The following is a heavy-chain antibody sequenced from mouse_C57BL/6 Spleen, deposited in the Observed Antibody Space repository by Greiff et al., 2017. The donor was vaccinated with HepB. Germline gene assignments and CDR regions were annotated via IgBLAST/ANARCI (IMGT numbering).Heavy chain of an antibody. D-gene: IGHD1-1*01. CDR2: IYPGSGNT. V-gene: IGHV1-76*01. CDR3: ARAAYYYGSFYAMDY. CDR1: GYTFTDYY. Sequence: QVQLQQSGAELVRPGASVKLSCKASGYTFTDYYINWVKQRPGQGLEWIARIYPGSGNTYYNEKFKGKATLTAEKSSSTAYMQLSSLTSEDSAVYFCARAAYYYGSFYAMDYWGQGTSVTVSS. J-gene: IGHJ4*01.